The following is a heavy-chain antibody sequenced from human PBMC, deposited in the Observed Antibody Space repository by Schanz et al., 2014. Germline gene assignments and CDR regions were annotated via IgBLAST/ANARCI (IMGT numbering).Heavy chain of an antibody. Sequence: QLMQSGSEVRKPGASVKVSCTASGYIFGSHGMTWVRQAPAQGPELRGWITAHTGNTQYAQKFQGRVNMTRDTVTTTWHLELTRLRTDDTAIYYCARVHIATYHYNSPGAFDIWGQGTRVTVSS. CDR3: ARVHIATYHYNSPGAFDI. D-gene: IGHD3-10*01. J-gene: IGHJ3*02. CDR1: GYIFGSHG. CDR2: ITAHTGNT. V-gene: IGHV1-18*01.